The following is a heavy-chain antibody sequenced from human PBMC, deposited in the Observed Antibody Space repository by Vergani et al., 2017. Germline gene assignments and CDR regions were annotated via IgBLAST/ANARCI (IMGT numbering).Heavy chain of an antibody. J-gene: IGHJ4*02. CDR1: GGSISSYY. CDR2: IYYSGST. CDR3: AKADSSSWFGDFDY. V-gene: IGHV4-59*01. D-gene: IGHD6-13*01. Sequence: QVQLHESGPGLVKPSETLSLTCTVSGGSISSYYWSWIRQPPGKGLEWIGYIYYSGSTKYSPSLKSRVTISVDTSKNQFSLKLSSVTAADTAVYYCAKADSSSWFGDFDYWGQGTLVTVSS.